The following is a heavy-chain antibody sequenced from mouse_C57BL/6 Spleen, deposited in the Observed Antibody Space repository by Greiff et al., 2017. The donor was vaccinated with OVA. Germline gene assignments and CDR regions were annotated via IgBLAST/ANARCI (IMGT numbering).Heavy chain of an antibody. J-gene: IGHJ2*01. D-gene: IGHD6-1*01. V-gene: IGHV10-1*01. CDR1: GFSFNTYA. Sequence: EVQGVESGGGLVQPKGSLKLSCAASGFSFNTYAMNWVRQAPGKGLEWVARIRSKSNNYATYYADSVKDRFTISRDDSESMLYLQMNNLKTEDTAMYYCVRGDTASYSFDYWGQGTTLTVSS. CDR2: IRSKSNNYAT. CDR3: VRGDTASYSFDY.